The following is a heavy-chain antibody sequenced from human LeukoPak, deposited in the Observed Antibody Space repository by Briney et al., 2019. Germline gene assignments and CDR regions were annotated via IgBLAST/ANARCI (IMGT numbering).Heavy chain of an antibody. V-gene: IGHV4-39*01. D-gene: IGHD3-10*01. CDR2: IYYSGST. CDR1: GGSISGSSYY. J-gene: IGHJ4*02. Sequence: SETLSLTCTVSGGSISGSSYYWGWIRQPPGKGLEWIGSIYYSGSTYYNPSLKSRVTISVDTSKNQFSLKLSSVTAADTAVYYCARRVTMVRGEKVFDYWGQGTLVTVSS. CDR3: ARRVTMVRGEKVFDY.